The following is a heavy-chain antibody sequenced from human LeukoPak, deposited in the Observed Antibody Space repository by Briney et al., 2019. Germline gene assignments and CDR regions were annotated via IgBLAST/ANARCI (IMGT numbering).Heavy chain of an antibody. CDR3: ARGRPPDMVRGVILYYFDY. J-gene: IGHJ4*02. D-gene: IGHD3-10*01. Sequence: GGSLRLSCAASGFTFSSYSMNWVRQAPGKGLEWVSYISSSSSTIYYADSVKGRFTISRDNAKNSLYLQMNSLRAEDTAVYYCARGRPPDMVRGVILYYFDYWGQGTLVTVSS. CDR2: ISSSSSTI. CDR1: GFTFSSYS. V-gene: IGHV3-48*04.